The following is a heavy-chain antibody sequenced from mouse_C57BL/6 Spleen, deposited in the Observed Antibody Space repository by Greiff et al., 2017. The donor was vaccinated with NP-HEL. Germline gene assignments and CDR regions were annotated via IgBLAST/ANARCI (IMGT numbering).Heavy chain of an antibody. Sequence: EVQLQQSGPELVKPGASVKISCKASGYSFTGYYMHWVRRGHGNFLDWIGYIYPYNGVSSYNQKFKGKATLTVDKSSSTAYMELRSLTSEDSAVYYCYYGTLYAMDYWGQGTSVTVSS. J-gene: IGHJ4*01. D-gene: IGHD2-1*01. CDR2: IYPYNGVS. V-gene: IGHV1-31*01. CDR3: YYGTLYAMDY. CDR1: GYSFTGYY.